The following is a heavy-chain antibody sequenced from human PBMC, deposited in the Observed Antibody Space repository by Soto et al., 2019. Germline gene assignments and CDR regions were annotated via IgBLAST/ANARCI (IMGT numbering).Heavy chain of an antibody. CDR3: ARSSGNFRSGWYYYYYGMDV. V-gene: IGHV4-34*01. D-gene: IGHD6-19*01. CDR1: GGSFSGYY. Sequence: PXGTLSLTFAVYGGSFSGYYWSWIRQPPGKGLEWIGEINHSGSTNYNPSLKSRVTISVDTSKNQFSLKLSSVTAADTAVYYCARSSGNFRSGWYYYYYGMDVWGQGTTVTVSS. CDR2: INHSGST. J-gene: IGHJ6*02.